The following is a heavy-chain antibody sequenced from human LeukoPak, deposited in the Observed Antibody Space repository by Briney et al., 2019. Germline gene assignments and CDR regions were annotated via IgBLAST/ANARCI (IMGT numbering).Heavy chain of an antibody. V-gene: IGHV4-39*07. CDR2: IYYSVST. Sequence: SETLSLTCTVSGGSISSSSYYWGWIRQPPGKGLEWIGSIYYSVSTYYNPSLKSRVTISVDTSKNQFSLKLSSVTAADTAVYYCARGGCSSTSCYTWVGFYYYMDVWGKGTTVTVSS. CDR3: ARGGCSSTSCYTWVGFYYYMDV. CDR1: GGSISSSSYY. D-gene: IGHD2-2*02. J-gene: IGHJ6*03.